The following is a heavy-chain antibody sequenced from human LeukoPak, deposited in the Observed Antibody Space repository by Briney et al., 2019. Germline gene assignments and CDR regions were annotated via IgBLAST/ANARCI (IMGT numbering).Heavy chain of an antibody. V-gene: IGHV3-64D*06. J-gene: IGHJ4*02. Sequence: PGGSLRLSCSDSGFTFSSSAMHWVRQAPGKGLEYVSTINSKGGTTYYADSVKGRFTISRDNSKNTLYLQMSSLRPEDTAVYYCVNGGWAMVSSFDYWGQGTLVTVSS. CDR2: INSKGGTT. CDR1: GFTFSSSA. CDR3: VNGGWAMVSSFDY. D-gene: IGHD5-18*01.